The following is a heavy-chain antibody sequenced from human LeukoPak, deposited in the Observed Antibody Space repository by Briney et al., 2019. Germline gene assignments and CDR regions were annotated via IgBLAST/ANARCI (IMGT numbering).Heavy chain of an antibody. V-gene: IGHV3-23*01. D-gene: IGHD3-10*01. CDR1: GFTFSNYA. CDR3: AKRDLVRGVN. J-gene: IGHJ4*02. Sequence: PGGSLRLSCAASGFTFSNYAMNWVRQAPGKGLEWVSAISASGGSTYYADSVKGRFTISRDNSKNTLYLQMNSLRAEDTAVYYCAKRDLVRGVNWGQGILVTVSS. CDR2: ISASGGST.